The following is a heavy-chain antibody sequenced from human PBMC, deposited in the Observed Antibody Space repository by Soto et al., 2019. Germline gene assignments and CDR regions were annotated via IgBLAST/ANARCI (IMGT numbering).Heavy chain of an antibody. Sequence: QVQLQEAGPGLVKPSQTLSLTCTVSGGSISSGDYYWSCIRQPPGKCLEWIGYIYYSGSTYYNPSLKSRVTISVDTSKNQFSMKLSSVTAADTAVYYCAREGVLGSSALNLAYWGQGTLVTVSS. J-gene: IGHJ4*02. CDR2: IYYSGST. D-gene: IGHD3-16*01. CDR3: AREGVLGSSALNLAY. CDR1: GGSISSGDYY. V-gene: IGHV4-30-4*01.